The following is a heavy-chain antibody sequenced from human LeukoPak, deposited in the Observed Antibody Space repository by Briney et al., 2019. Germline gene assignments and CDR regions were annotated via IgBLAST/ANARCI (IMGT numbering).Heavy chain of an antibody. CDR2: ISGDGGST. D-gene: IGHD5-18*01. V-gene: IGHV3-43*02. J-gene: IGHJ2*01. CDR1: GFTFDDYA. Sequence: PGGSLRLSCAASGFTFDDYAMHWVRQAPGKGLEWVSLISGDGGSTYYADSVKGRFTISRDNAKNSLYPQMNSLRAEDTAVYYCARDKGYSYVFDWYFDLWGRGTLVTVSS. CDR3: ARDKGYSYVFDWYFDL.